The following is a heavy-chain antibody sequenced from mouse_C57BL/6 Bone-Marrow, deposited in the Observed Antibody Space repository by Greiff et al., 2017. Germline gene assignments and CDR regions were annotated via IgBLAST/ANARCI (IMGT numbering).Heavy chain of an antibody. D-gene: IGHD3-3*01. CDR1: GYTFTSYG. CDR3: ARGGAGSFAY. Sequence: LQESGAELARPGASVKLSCKASGYTFTSYGISWVKQRTGQGLEWIGEIYPRSGNTYYNEKFKGKATLTADKSSSTAYMELRSLTSEDSAVYFCARGGAGSFAYWGQGTLVTVSA. J-gene: IGHJ3*01. CDR2: IYPRSGNT. V-gene: IGHV1-81*01.